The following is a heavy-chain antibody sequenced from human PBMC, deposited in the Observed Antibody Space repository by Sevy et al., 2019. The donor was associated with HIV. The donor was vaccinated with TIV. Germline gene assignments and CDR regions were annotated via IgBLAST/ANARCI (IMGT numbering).Heavy chain of an antibody. CDR3: ARDAALSNYYDSSGYPHAFDI. Sequence: GESLKISCAASGFTFSSYSMNWVRQAPGKGLEWVSSISSSSSYIYYADSVKGRFTISRDNAKNSLYLQMNSLRAEDTAVYYCARDAALSNYYDSSGYPHAFDIWGQGTMVTVSS. CDR1: GFTFSSYS. J-gene: IGHJ3*02. CDR2: ISSSSSYI. D-gene: IGHD3-22*01. V-gene: IGHV3-21*01.